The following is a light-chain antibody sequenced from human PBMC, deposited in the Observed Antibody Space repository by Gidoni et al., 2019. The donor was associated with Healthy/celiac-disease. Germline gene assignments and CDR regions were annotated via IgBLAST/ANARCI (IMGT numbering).Light chain of an antibody. Sequence: DIVMTQSPDSLAVSLGERATINCKSSQSVLYSSNNKNYLAWYQQKPGQPPKLLIYWASTRESGVPDRFSGSGSGTDFTLTISSLQAEDVAVYCCQQYYSTPYXXXQGTKLEIK. CDR3: QQYYSTPYX. CDR2: WAS. CDR1: QSVLYSSNNKNY. V-gene: IGKV4-1*01. J-gene: IGKJ2*01.